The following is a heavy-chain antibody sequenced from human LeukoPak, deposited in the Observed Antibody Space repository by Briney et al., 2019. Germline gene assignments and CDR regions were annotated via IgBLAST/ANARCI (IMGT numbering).Heavy chain of an antibody. V-gene: IGHV3-15*01. Sequence: GGSLRLSCAASGFTFSNAWMSWVRQAPGKGLEWVGRIKSKTDGGTTDYAAPVKGRFTISRDDSKNTLYLQMNSLKTEDTAVYYCTTDRYPLDCSSTSCYFDIDYWGQGTLVTVSS. J-gene: IGHJ4*02. CDR1: GFTFSNAW. D-gene: IGHD2-2*01. CDR3: TTDRYPLDCSSTSCYFDIDY. CDR2: IKSKTDGGTT.